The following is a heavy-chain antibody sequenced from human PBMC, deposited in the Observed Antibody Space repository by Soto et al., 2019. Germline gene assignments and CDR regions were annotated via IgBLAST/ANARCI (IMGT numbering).Heavy chain of an antibody. Sequence: GGSLRLSCAASGFTFSSYSMNWVRQAPGKGLEWVSSISTTSSYINFADSVKGRFTVSRDNAKNSLYLQMNSLRAEDTALYYCARIAAAGTLVFDFWGQGTLVTVSS. CDR3: ARIAAAGTLVFDF. CDR1: GFTFSSYS. V-gene: IGHV3-21*01. CDR2: ISTTSSYI. D-gene: IGHD6-13*01. J-gene: IGHJ4*02.